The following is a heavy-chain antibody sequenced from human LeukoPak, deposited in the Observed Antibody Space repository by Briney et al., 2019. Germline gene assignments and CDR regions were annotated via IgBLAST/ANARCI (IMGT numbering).Heavy chain of an antibody. CDR1: GGSISSGGYS. V-gene: IGHV4-30-2*01. Sequence: PSETLSLTCAVSGGSISSGGYSWSWIRQPPGKGLEWIGYIYHSGSTYYNPSLKSRVTISVDRSKNQFSLKLSSVTAADTAVYYCARVYYYGSGSQFDYWGQGTLVTVSS. CDR3: ARVYYYGSGSQFDY. CDR2: IYHSGST. D-gene: IGHD3-10*01. J-gene: IGHJ4*02.